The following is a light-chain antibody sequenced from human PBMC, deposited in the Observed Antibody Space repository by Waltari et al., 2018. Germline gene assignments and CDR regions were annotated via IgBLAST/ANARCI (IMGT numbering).Light chain of an antibody. CDR1: NNDVGASKF. J-gene: IGLJ2*01. CDR2: AVT. CDR3: CSFTATHTLL. V-gene: IGLV2-14*03. Sequence: QSALTQPASVSGSPGQSITISCTGTNNDVGASKFVPWYQPHPGRAPQLMIYAVTERPSGISYRFSGSKSANTASLTISGLLPEDEAIYYCCSFTATHTLLFGGGTTVTVL.